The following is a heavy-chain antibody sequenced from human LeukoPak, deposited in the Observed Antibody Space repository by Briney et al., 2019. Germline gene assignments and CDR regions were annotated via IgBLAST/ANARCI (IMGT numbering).Heavy chain of an antibody. CDR2: ISYDGSNK. J-gene: IGHJ4*02. D-gene: IGHD1-26*01. CDR3: AKEGGSYYPFDY. Sequence: GGSLRLSCAASGFTFSSYAMHWVRQAPGKGLEWVAVISYDGSNKYYADSVKGRFTISRDNSKNTLYLQMNSLRAEDTAVYYCAKEGGSYYPFDYWGQGTLVTVSS. CDR1: GFTFSSYA. V-gene: IGHV3-30*04.